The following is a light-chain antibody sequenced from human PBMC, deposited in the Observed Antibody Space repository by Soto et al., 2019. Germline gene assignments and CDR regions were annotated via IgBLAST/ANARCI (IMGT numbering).Light chain of an antibody. V-gene: IGKV3-11*01. CDR3: QQRSNWPGT. CDR1: QSVSSS. J-gene: IGKJ1*01. Sequence: IMWTQSPATLSLPPGERGTLNYRASQSVSSSLAWYQQKPGQAPRLLIYDASNRATGIPVRFSGGGSGSDFTLTISSLEPEDFAVYYCQQRSNWPGTFGQGTKVDIK. CDR2: DAS.